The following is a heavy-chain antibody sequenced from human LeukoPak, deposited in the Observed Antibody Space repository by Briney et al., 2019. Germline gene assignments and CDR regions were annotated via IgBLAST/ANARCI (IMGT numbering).Heavy chain of an antibody. CDR3: ARDRRREAAAIFDY. V-gene: IGHV3-30*04. CDR1: GFSFSGYG. CDR2: ISYDGSNK. D-gene: IGHD6-13*01. J-gene: IGHJ4*02. Sequence: GGSLRLSCAASGFSFSGYGMHWVRQAPGKGLEWVAFISYDGSNKYYSDSVKGRFTISRDNSKNTLYVQMNSLRAEDTAMYYCARDRRREAAAIFDYWGQGTLVTVSS.